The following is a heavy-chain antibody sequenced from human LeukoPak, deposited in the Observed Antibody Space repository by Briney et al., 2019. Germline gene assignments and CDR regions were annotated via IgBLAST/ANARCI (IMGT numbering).Heavy chain of an antibody. D-gene: IGHD6-13*01. CDR1: GFTVSSNC. CDR3: ARDPISAAGPSGQGMDV. CDR2: IYSGGST. J-gene: IGHJ6*02. Sequence: GGSLRLSCAASGFTVSSNCMSWVRQAPGKGLEWVSVIYSGGSTYYADSVKGRFTISRDNSKNTLYLQMNSLRAEDTAVYYCARDPISAAGPSGQGMDVWGQGTTVTVSS. V-gene: IGHV3-66*01.